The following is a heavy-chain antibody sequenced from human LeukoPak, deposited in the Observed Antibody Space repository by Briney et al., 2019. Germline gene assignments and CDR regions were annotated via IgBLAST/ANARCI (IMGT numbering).Heavy chain of an antibody. V-gene: IGHV4-59*01. CDR3: ARYSGSYPHDAFEI. CDR1: GGSISSYY. Sequence: SETLSLTCTVSGGSISSYYWSWIRQPPGKGLEWIGYIYYSGSTSYNPSLKSRVAISVDTSKNQFSLKLRSVTAADTAVYYCARYSGSYPHDAFEIWGQGTMVTVSS. CDR2: IYYSGST. D-gene: IGHD1-26*01. J-gene: IGHJ3*02.